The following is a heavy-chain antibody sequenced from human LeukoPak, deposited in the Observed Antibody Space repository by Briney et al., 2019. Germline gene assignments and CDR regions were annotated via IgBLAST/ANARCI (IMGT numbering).Heavy chain of an antibody. V-gene: IGHV4-34*01. Sequence: NSSETLSLTCAVYGGSFSGYYWSWIRQPPGKGLEWIGEINHSGSTNYNPSLKSRVTISVDTSKNQFSLKLSSVTAADTAVYYCARDARPYYDSSGPRERGFDYWGQGTLVTVSS. D-gene: IGHD3-22*01. CDR3: ARDARPYYDSSGPRERGFDY. J-gene: IGHJ4*02. CDR1: GGSFSGYY. CDR2: INHSGST.